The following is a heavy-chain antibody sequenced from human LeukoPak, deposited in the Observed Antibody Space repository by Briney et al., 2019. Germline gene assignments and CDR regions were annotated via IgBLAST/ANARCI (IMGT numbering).Heavy chain of an antibody. V-gene: IGHV4-38-2*02. J-gene: IGHJ6*03. Sequence: SETLSLTCTVSGDSISSGDYYWGWIRQPPGKGLEWIGSIYHSGSTYYNPSLKSRVTISVDTSKNQFSLKLSSVTAADTAVYYCAREYYDFWSGLGGYYMDVWGKGTTVTVSS. CDR1: GDSISSGDYY. CDR2: IYHSGST. D-gene: IGHD3-3*01. CDR3: AREYYDFWSGLGGYYMDV.